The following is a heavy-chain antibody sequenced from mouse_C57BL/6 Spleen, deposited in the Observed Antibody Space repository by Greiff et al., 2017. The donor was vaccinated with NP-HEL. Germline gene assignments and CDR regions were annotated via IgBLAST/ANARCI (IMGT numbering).Heavy chain of an antibody. V-gene: IGHV1-62-2*01. CDR1: GYTFTEYT. J-gene: IGHJ2*01. CDR3: ARPKQERKGGNWDYFDY. Sequence: QVQLQQSGAELVKPGASVKLSCKAFGYTFTEYTIHWVKQRSGQGLEWIGWFYPGSGSIKYNEKFKDKATLTADKSSSTVYMELSRLTSEDSAVYFCARPKQERKGGNWDYFDYWGQGTTLTVSS. D-gene: IGHD4-1*01. CDR2: FYPGSGSI.